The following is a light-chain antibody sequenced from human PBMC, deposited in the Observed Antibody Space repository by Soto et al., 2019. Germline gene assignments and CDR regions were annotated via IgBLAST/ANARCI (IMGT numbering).Light chain of an antibody. Sequence: EIVLTQSPATLSLSPGERATLSCRASQSVSSYLAWYQQEPGQAPRLLIYDASNRATGIPARFSGSGSGTDFTLTISSLEPEDFAVYFCQQRTSWPPKYTFGRGTKLEIK. CDR2: DAS. J-gene: IGKJ2*01. CDR3: QQRTSWPPKYT. V-gene: IGKV3-11*01. CDR1: QSVSSY.